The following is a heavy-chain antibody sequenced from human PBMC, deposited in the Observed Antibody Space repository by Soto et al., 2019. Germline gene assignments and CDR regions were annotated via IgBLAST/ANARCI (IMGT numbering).Heavy chain of an antibody. CDR1: GYTFTGYY. J-gene: IGHJ5*02. CDR2: INPNSGGT. V-gene: IGHV1-2*02. D-gene: IGHD3-3*01. CDR3: ARSPSWDDFWSGYNNWFGP. Sequence: ASVKVSCKASGYTFTGYYMHWVRQAPGQGLEWMGWINPNSGGTNYAQKFQGRVTMTRDTSISTAYMELSRLRSDDTAVYYCARSPSWDDFWSGYNNWFGPWGQGTLVTVSS.